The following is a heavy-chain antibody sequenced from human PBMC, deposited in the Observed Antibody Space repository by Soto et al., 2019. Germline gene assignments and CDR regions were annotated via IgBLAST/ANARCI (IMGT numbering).Heavy chain of an antibody. V-gene: IGHV3-9*01. J-gene: IGHJ4*02. CDR2: ISWNSGSI. CDR1: GFTFDDYA. Sequence: EVQLVESGGGLVQPGRSLRLSCAASGFTFDDYAIHWVRQVPGKGLDWVSGISWNSGSIGYADSVRGRFTISRDNSRNSVYLEMNSLSAEDTAFYYCAKDSGGGVGLFDYWGQGSLVTVSS. CDR3: AKDSGGGVGLFDY. D-gene: IGHD3-16*01.